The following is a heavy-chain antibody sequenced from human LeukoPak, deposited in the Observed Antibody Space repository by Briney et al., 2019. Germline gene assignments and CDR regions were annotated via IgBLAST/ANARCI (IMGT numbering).Heavy chain of an antibody. CDR2: INHSGST. J-gene: IGHJ5*02. D-gene: IGHD6-19*01. CDR1: GGSFSGYY. CDR3: ARRPPPKIAVAGTATGWFDP. V-gene: IGHV4-34*01. Sequence: SETLSLTCAVYGGSFSGYYWSWIRQPPGKGLEWIGEINHSGSTNYNPSLKSRVTISVDTSKNQFSLKLSSVTAADTAVYYCARRPPPKIAVAGTATGWFDPWGQGTLVTVSS.